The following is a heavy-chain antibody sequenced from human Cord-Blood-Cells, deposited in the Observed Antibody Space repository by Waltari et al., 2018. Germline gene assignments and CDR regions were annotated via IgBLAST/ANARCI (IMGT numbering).Heavy chain of an antibody. Sequence: QVQLQESGPGLVKPSETLSLTCTVSGGAISSYYWSWIRQPPGKGLGWIGYIYYSGSTNYNPSLKSRVTISVDTSKNQFSLKLSSVTAADTAVYYCATAPGDYWGQGTLVTVSS. J-gene: IGHJ4*02. CDR2: IYYSGST. CDR3: ATAPGDY. V-gene: IGHV4-59*01. D-gene: IGHD7-27*01. CDR1: GGAISSYY.